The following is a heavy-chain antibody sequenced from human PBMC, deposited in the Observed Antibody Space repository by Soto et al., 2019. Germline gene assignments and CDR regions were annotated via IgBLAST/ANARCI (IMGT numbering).Heavy chain of an antibody. CDR3: ARDYYDILTGPSVNYFDY. CDR2: ISSSSSYI. J-gene: IGHJ4*02. Sequence: GGSLRLSCAASGFTFSSYSMNWVRQAPGKGLEWVSSISSSSSYIYYADSVKGRFTISRDNAKNSLYLQMNSLRAEDTAVYYCARDYYDILTGPSVNYFDYWGQGTLVTVSS. D-gene: IGHD3-9*01. CDR1: GFTFSSYS. V-gene: IGHV3-21*01.